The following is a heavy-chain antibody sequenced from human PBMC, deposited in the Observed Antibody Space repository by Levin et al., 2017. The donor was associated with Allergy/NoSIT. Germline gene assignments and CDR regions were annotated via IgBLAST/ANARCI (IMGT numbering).Heavy chain of an antibody. CDR3: ARSSLAAAGTGAFDY. V-gene: IGHV3-23*01. J-gene: IGHJ4*02. D-gene: IGHD6-13*01. CDR2: FSATDGST. CDR1: GFTFSSYA. Sequence: HGESLKISCVVSGFTFSSYALSWVRQAPGKGLEWVSGFSATDGSTQYIDSVKGRFSISRDNSRNTLYLQMNSLRADDTAVYYCARSSLAAAGTGAFDYWGQGTQVTVSS.